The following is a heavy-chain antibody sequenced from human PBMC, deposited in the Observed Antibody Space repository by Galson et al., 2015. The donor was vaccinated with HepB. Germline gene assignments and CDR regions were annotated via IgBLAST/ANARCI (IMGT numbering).Heavy chain of an antibody. CDR1: GFTFSHYG. D-gene: IGHD3-3*01. V-gene: IGHV3-33*01. CDR2: IWYDGSHE. J-gene: IGHJ4*02. Sequence: SLRLSCATSGFTFSHYGMHWVRQAPGKGLEWVAVIWYDGSHESYAHSVKGRFTISRDNSKNTVDLQMNSLRANDSAIYFCVRGVGAKGYFDSWGQGTLVSVSS. CDR3: VRGVGAKGYFDS.